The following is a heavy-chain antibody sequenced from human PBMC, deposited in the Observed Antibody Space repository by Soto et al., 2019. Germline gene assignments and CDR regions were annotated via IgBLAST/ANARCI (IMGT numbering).Heavy chain of an antibody. CDR3: AKGVTIFGVVVPTDGMDV. Sequence: PGGSLRLSCAASGFTFSSYAMSWVRQAPGKGLEWVSAISGSGGSTYYADSVKGRFTISRDNSKNTLYLQMNSLRAEDTAVYYCAKGVTIFGVVVPTDGMDVWGQGTTVTVSS. V-gene: IGHV3-23*01. D-gene: IGHD3-3*01. CDR1: GFTFSSYA. J-gene: IGHJ6*02. CDR2: ISGSGGST.